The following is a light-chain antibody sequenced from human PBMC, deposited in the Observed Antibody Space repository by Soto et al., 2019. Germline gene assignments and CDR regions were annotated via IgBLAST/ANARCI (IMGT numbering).Light chain of an antibody. CDR1: NSDVGSYKF. CDR3: CSYAGDSAWV. J-gene: IGLJ3*02. V-gene: IGLV2-23*01. Sequence: QSALTQPASVSGSPGQSITISCTGTNSDVGSYKFVSWYQQHPGKAPKLMIYEGSKRPSGVSNRFSGSKSGNTASLTISGLQAEDEADYYCCSYAGDSAWVFGGGTKLTVL. CDR2: EGS.